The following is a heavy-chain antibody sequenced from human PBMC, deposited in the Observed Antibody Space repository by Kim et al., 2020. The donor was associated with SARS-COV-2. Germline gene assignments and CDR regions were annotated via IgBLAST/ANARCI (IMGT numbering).Heavy chain of an antibody. Sequence: DSVKGRFTISRDNSKNTLYLQMSSLRAEDTAVYYCVKDFLQLWFSYYFDYWGQGTLVTVSS. D-gene: IGHD5-18*01. J-gene: IGHJ4*02. V-gene: IGHV3-64D*09. CDR3: VKDFLQLWFSYYFDY.